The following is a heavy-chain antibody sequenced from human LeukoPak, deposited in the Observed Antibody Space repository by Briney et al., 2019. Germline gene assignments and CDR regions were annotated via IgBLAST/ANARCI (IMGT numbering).Heavy chain of an antibody. V-gene: IGHV3-21*01. J-gene: IGHJ4*02. CDR3: ARALLWFGELLPDDY. CDR1: GFTFSSYA. Sequence: GGSLRLSCAASGFTFSSYAMSWVRQAPGKGLEWVSSISSSSSYIYYADSVKGRFTISRDNAKNSLYLQMNSLRAEDTAVYYCARALLWFGELLPDDYWGQGTLVTVSS. D-gene: IGHD3-10*01. CDR2: ISSSSSYI.